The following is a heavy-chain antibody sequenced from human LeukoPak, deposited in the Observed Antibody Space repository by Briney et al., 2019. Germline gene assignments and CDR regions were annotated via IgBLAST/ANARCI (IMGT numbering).Heavy chain of an antibody. CDR3: AKDARSYYDSSGYYSDY. CDR1: GFTFSSYA. V-gene: IGHV3-23*01. Sequence: GGSLRLSCAASGFTFSSYAMSWVRQAPGKGLEWVSAISGSGGSTYYADSVKGRFTISRDNSRNTLYLQMNSLRAEDTAVYYCAKDARSYYDSSGYYSDYWGQGTLVTVSS. J-gene: IGHJ4*02. D-gene: IGHD3-22*01. CDR2: ISGSGGST.